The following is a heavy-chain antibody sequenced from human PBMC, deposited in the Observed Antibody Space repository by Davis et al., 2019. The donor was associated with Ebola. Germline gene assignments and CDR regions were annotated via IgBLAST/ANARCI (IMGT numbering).Heavy chain of an antibody. CDR3: AHSFEVVTATHVIEYFQH. J-gene: IGHJ1*01. CDR1: GFSLSTSGVG. V-gene: IGHV2-5*02. Sequence: SGPTLVKPTQTLTLTCTFSGFSLSTSGVGVGWIRQPPGKALEWLALIYWDDDKRYSPSLKSRLTITKDTSKNQVVLTMTNMDPVDTATYYCAHSFEVVTATHVIEYFQHWGQGTLVTVSS. D-gene: IGHD2-21*02. CDR2: IYWDDDK.